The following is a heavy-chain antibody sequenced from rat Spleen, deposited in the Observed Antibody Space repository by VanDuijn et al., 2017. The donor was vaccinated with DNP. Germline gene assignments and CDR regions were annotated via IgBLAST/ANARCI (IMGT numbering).Heavy chain of an antibody. CDR1: GFTFSRYW. D-gene: IGHD1-12*01. CDR3: ARGGLYYFDY. V-gene: IGHV5-31*01. J-gene: IGHJ2*01. Sequence: EVQLVESGGGLVQPGRSLKLSCAASGFTFSRYWMTWIRQVPGKGLEWVASITSSGGSTYYPDSVKGRFTISRDNAKNTLYLQMNSLRSEDTATYYCARGGLYYFDYWGQGVMVTVSS. CDR2: ITSSGGST.